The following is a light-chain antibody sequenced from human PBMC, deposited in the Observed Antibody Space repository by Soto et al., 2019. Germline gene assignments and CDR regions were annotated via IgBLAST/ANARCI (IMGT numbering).Light chain of an antibody. CDR3: QQYGGSIT. V-gene: IGKV3-20*01. CDR1: QSVSGNY. CDR2: DSS. J-gene: IGKJ5*01. Sequence: EIVLTQSPGTLSLYPGETATLSCRASQSVSGNYLAWYHHKPDQAPRLLIYDSSRRATGIPDRFSGSGSGTDFTLTISRLEPEDFAIYYCQQYGGSITFGQGTRLEIE.